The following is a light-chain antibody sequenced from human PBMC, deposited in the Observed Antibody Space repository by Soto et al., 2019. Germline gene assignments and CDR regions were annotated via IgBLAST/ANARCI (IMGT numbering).Light chain of an antibody. CDR3: QQYGRSPPFA. J-gene: IGKJ2*01. CDR2: GAS. Sequence: EIVLTQSPGTLSLSPGERATLSCRASQSVSSNYIAWYQQKPGQAPRLLIYGASTRATGIPDRFSGSGSGTDFTLTISRLEPEDCAVYFCQQYGRSPPFAFGQGTKVEIK. CDR1: QSVSSNY. V-gene: IGKV3-20*01.